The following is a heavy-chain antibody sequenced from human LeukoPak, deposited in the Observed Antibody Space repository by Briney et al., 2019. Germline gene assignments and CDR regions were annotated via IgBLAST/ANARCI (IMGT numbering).Heavy chain of an antibody. CDR1: RFTFSNYW. D-gene: IGHD2-2*01. Sequence: GGSLRLSCAASRFTFSNYWMSRDRQGPGEGPEWVANLNKGGSEKYYVDSVKGRFTISRDNAKNSLDLQMNSLRVEDTAIYYCARLVVPPGNRGWYYEHWGQGTLVTVSS. V-gene: IGHV3-7*03. J-gene: IGHJ4*02. CDR2: LNKGGSEK. CDR3: ARLVVPPGNRGWYYEH.